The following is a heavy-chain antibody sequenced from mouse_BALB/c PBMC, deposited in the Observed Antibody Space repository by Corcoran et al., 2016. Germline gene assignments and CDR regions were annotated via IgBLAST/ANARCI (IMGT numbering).Heavy chain of an antibody. CDR2: INTYTGEP. CDR3: ARGPYGNHRLFDY. CDR1: GYTFTNYG. Sequence: QIQLVQSGPELKKPGETVKISCKASGYTFTNYGMNWVKQAPGKGLKWRGWINTYTGEPTYADDFKGRFAFSLETSASTAYLQINNLKNEDTATYFWARGPYGNHRLFDYWGQGTTLTVSS. V-gene: IGHV9-3-1*01. J-gene: IGHJ2*01. D-gene: IGHD2-1*01.